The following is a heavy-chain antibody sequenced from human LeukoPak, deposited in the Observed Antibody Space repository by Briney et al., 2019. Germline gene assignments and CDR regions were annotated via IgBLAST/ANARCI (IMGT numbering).Heavy chain of an antibody. J-gene: IGHJ4*02. CDR2: VYPADSDT. CDR1: GYIFTHYW. D-gene: IGHD3-10*01. Sequence: GESLKISCQASGYIFTHYWIGWVRQMPAKGLESMGIVYPADSDTTYSPSFQGQVTISADKSISTVYLQWSSLKASDTAMYYCARQSRDGSKTRGYYFDYWGQGTLVTVSS. V-gene: IGHV5-51*01. CDR3: ARQSRDGSKTRGYYFDY.